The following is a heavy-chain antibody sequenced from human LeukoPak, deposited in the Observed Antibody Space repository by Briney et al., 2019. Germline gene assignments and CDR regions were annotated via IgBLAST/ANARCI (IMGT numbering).Heavy chain of an antibody. CDR2: IYWDDDQ. CDR3: AHRRAYSSRIKY. J-gene: IGHJ4*02. D-gene: IGHD6-13*01. V-gene: IGHV2-5*02. Sequence: SGPTLVKPAQTLTLTCTFSGFSLSTSGVGVGWIRQPPGKALEWLALIYWDDDQRYSPPLKNRLTITKDTSKNQVVLTMTNMDPXXTXTYYCAHRRAYSSRIKYWGQGTLVTVSS. CDR1: GFSLSTSGVG.